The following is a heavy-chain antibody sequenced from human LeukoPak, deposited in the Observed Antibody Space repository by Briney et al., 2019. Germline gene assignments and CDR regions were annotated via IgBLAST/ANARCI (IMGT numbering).Heavy chain of an antibody. CDR2: ISSSSSYI. V-gene: IGHV3-21*01. CDR1: GFTFSSYS. D-gene: IGHD3-22*01. Sequence: GGSLRLSCAASGFTFSSYSMNWVRQAPGKGLEWVSSISSSSSYICYADSVKGRFTISRDNAKNSLYLQMNSLRAEDTAVYYCARDGGLYYDSSGLLDYWGQGTLVTVSS. J-gene: IGHJ4*02. CDR3: ARDGGLYYDSSGLLDY.